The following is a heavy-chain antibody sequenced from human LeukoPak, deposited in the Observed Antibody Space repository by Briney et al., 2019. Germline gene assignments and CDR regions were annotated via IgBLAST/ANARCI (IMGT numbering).Heavy chain of an antibody. D-gene: IGHD3-10*01. CDR3: ARGGIGSGSYQYYFDY. Sequence: GGSLRLSCAASGFSFSSYGMHWVRQAPGKGLEWVAVIWYDGSNKYYADSVKGRFTISRDNSKNTLYLQMDSLRAEDTAVYYCARGGIGSGSYQYYFDYWGQGTLVTVSS. V-gene: IGHV3-33*01. J-gene: IGHJ4*02. CDR2: IWYDGSNK. CDR1: GFSFSSYG.